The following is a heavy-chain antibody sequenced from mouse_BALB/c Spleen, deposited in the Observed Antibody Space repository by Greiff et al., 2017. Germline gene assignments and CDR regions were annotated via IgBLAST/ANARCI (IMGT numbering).Heavy chain of an antibody. J-gene: IGHJ2*01. Sequence: EVKLMESGGGLVKPGGSLKLSCAASGFTFSSYAMSWVRQSPEKRLEWVAEISSGGSYTYYPDTVTGRFTISRDNAKNTLYLEMSSLRSEDTAMYYCARDQGGWLLDYWGQGTTLTVSS. CDR3: ARDQGGWLLDY. D-gene: IGHD2-3*01. V-gene: IGHV5-9-4*01. CDR1: GFTFSSYA. CDR2: ISSGGSYT.